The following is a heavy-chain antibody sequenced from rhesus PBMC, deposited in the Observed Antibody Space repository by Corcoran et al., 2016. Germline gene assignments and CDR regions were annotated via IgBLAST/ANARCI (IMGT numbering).Heavy chain of an antibody. J-gene: IGHJ3*01. CDR3: ASRRYSSWLNAFDF. CDR2: IYGGSGST. CDR1: GGSISSNY. D-gene: IGHD6-13*01. Sequence: QVQLQESGPGLVKPSETLSLTCAVSGGSISSNYWSWIRQSPGKGLEWIGSIYGGSGSTSYNPSLWSRVTISTDTSENQFALRLSSVTAADTAVYYCASRRYSSWLNAFDFWGQGLRVTVSS. V-gene: IGHV4-147*01.